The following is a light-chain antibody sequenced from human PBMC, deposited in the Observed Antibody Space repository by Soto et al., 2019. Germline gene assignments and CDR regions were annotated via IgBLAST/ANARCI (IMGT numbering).Light chain of an antibody. V-gene: IGLV2-14*01. CDR1: SSDVGGYNY. J-gene: IGLJ1*01. CDR3: SSYTSSSTXV. Sequence: QSALTQPASVSGSPGQSITISCTGTSSDVGGYNYVSWYQQHPGKAPKLMIYDVSNRPSGVSNRFSGSKSGNTASLTISGPQAEDEADYYCSSYTSSSTXVFGTGTKVTVL. CDR2: DVS.